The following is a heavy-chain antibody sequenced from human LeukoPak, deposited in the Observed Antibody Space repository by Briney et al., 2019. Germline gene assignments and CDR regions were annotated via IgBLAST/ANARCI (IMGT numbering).Heavy chain of an antibody. CDR2: ISGSGGST. J-gene: IGHJ6*03. D-gene: IGHD3-22*01. V-gene: IGHV3-23*01. CDR3: AKAGYDSSGYYLYYYYYYMDV. Sequence: PGGSLRLSCAASEFTFSSYWMHWVRQAPGKGLEWVSAISGSGGSTYYADSVKGRFTISRDNSKNTLYLQMNSLRAEDTAVYYCAKAGYDSSGYYLYYYYYYMDVWGKGTTVTVSS. CDR1: EFTFSSYW.